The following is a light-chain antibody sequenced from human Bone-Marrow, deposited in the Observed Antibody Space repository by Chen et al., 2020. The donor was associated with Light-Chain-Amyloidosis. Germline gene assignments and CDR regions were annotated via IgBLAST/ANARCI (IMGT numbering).Light chain of an antibody. CDR1: QTISSNY. Sequence: EIVLTQSPVTLSLSPGEGANLSCSARQTISSNYLTWYQQKFGQAPRLLIYGSSSRATGIQDRYTGSGSGTDFTITINRLEPEDFAMYYCQQYGTSPLTFGGGTKVEIK. V-gene: IGKV3-20*01. CDR2: GSS. J-gene: IGKJ4*01. CDR3: QQYGTSPLT.